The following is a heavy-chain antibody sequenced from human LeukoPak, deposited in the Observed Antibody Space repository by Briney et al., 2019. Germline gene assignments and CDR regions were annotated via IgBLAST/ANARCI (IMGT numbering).Heavy chain of an antibody. J-gene: IGHJ4*02. CDR1: GFTFKNYW. V-gene: IGHV3-23*01. CDR2: ISGSGSST. CDR3: AKDAYASSWYSDY. Sequence: PGGSLRLSCAASGFTFKNYWMNWVRQAPGKGLEWVSAISGSGSSTYYADSVKGRFTISRDNSKNTLYLQMHSLRAEDTAVYYCAKDAYASSWYSDYWGQGTLVTVSS. D-gene: IGHD3-22*01.